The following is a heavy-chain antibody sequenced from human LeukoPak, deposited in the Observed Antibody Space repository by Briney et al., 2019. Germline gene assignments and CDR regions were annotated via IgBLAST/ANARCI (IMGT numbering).Heavy chain of an antibody. V-gene: IGHV1-18*01. CDR3: ARTYSPTYYDFWSGLGFVAPYY. CDR2: ISAYNGNT. Sequence: GASVKVSCKASGYTFTSYGISWVRQAPGQGLEWMGWISAYNGNTNYAQKLQGIVTMTTDTSTSTAYMELRSLRSDDTAVYYCARTYSPTYYDFWSGLGFVAPYYWGQGTLVTVSS. CDR1: GYTFTSYG. D-gene: IGHD3-3*01. J-gene: IGHJ4*02.